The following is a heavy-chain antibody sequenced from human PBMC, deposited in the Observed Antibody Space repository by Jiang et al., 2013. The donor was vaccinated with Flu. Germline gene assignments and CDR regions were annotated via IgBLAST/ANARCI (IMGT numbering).Heavy chain of an antibody. CDR3: ASFASPWGIVVEDF. CDR1: GFTFSHYA. Sequence: VQLLESGGDVVQPGRSLRLSCAASGFTFSHYAMHWVRQAPGKGLEWVAVISYDGSNKYYADSVKGRLIISRDNSKNTLYLQMNSLGAEDTAVYYCASFASPWGIVVEDFWGQGTLVTVSS. V-gene: IGHV3-30-3*01. D-gene: IGHD2-2*01. J-gene: IGHJ4*02. CDR2: ISYDGSNK.